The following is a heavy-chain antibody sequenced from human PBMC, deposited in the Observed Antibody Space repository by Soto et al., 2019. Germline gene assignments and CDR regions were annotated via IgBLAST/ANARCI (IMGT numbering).Heavy chain of an antibody. V-gene: IGHV3-7*01. J-gene: IGHJ3*02. CDR2: IKPDGRGT. D-gene: IGHD3-10*01. CDR1: GFTFSTYW. Sequence: GGSLRLSCAASGFTFSTYWMNWVRQAPGKGLEWVSNIKPDGRGTCYVDSLKGRFTISRDNAKNSLYLQMNNLRAEDTAVYYCAREGRLLGAYDIWGQGTMVTVSS. CDR3: AREGRLLGAYDI.